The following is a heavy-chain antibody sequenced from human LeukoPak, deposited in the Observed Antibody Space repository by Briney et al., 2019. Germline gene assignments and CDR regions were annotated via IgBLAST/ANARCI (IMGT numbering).Heavy chain of an antibody. CDR2: ISGSGGST. CDR3: AKEMSVAGYYFDY. J-gene: IGHJ4*02. Sequence: PGGSLRLSCAASGFTFSSYAMRWVRQAPGKGLEWVSVISGSGGSTYYADSVKGRFTISRDNSKNTLYLQMNSLRAEDTAVYYCAKEMSVAGYYFDYWGQGTLVTVSS. CDR1: GFTFSSYA. V-gene: IGHV3-23*01. D-gene: IGHD6-19*01.